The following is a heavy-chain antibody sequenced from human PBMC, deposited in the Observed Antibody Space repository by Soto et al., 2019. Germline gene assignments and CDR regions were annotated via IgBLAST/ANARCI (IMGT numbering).Heavy chain of an antibody. Sequence: SETLSLSCTVSGDSIKSSYWSWVRQPPGKGLGWIVYVYYTGTTNSNPSLKSRVTISAXXXXXXFXLXLXXXTAAXTAVYYCAREKLRFGYYYGMEVWGQGTTDTVSS. D-gene: IGHD3-3*01. V-gene: IGHV4-59*01. CDR3: AREKLRFGYYYGMEV. CDR2: VYYTGTT. J-gene: IGHJ6*02. CDR1: GDSIKSSY.